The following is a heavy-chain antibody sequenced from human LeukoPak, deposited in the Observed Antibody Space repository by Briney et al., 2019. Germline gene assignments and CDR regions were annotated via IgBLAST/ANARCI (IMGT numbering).Heavy chain of an antibody. CDR3: ARGMGVSGYQDAFDI. Sequence: PSETLSLTCTVSGGSISRDYWGWIRQPPGKGLEWIGYIYTSGGTNYNPSLKSRVTISVDMSKNQLSLKLSSVTAADTAVYYCARGMGVSGYQDAFDIWGQGTMVTVSS. CDR1: GGSISRDY. V-gene: IGHV4-4*09. J-gene: IGHJ3*02. CDR2: IYTSGGT. D-gene: IGHD3-22*01.